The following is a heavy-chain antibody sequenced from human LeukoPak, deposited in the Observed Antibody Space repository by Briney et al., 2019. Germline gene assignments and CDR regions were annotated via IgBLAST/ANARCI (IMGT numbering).Heavy chain of an antibody. J-gene: IGHJ6*04. Sequence: ASVKVSCKASGGTFSSYTISWVRQAPGQGLGWMGRIIPILGIANYAQKFQGRVTITADESTSTAYMELSSLRSEDTAVYYCASSPYDSRDGVDVWGKGTTVTVSS. D-gene: IGHD5-12*01. CDR1: GGTFSSYT. CDR3: ASSPYDSRDGVDV. CDR2: IIPILGIA. V-gene: IGHV1-69*02.